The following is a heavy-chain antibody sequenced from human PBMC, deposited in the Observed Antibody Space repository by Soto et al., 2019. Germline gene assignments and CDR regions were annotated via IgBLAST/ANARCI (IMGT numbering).Heavy chain of an antibody. CDR1: GYSFTTYG. CDR2: ISAYNGNT. CDR3: AREGPAPYYYYGMDV. J-gene: IGHJ6*02. Sequence: QVQLVQSGGEVKKPGASVKVSCKTSGYSFTTYGISGVRQAPGQGLEWMGWISAYNGNTNYAQKLQGRVTMTTDTSTSTAYMELRSLRSDDTAVYYCAREGPAPYYYYGMDVWGQGSTVTVSS. V-gene: IGHV1-18*01.